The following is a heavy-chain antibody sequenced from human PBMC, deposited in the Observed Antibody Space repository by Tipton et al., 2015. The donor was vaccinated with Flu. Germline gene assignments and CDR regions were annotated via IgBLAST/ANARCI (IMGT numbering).Heavy chain of an antibody. CDR2: IYTSGST. V-gene: IGHV4-4*07. CDR3: AKSGSYLEYLQH. CDR1: NSPYS. D-gene: IGHD1-26*01. Sequence: NSPYSWSWIRQPAGKGLEWIGRIYTSGSTNYNPSLKSRVTMSVDTSKNQFSLKLTSVSAADTAVYYCAKSGSYLEYLQHWGQGTLVTVSS. J-gene: IGHJ1*01.